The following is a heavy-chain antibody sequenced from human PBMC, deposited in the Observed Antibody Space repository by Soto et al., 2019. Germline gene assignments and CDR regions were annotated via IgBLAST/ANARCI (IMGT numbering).Heavy chain of an antibody. CDR1: GFTFSSYG. CDR2: ISYDGSNK. Sequence: QVQLVESGGGVVQPGRSLRLSCAASGFTFSSYGMHWVRQAPGKGLEWVAVISYDGSNKYYADSVKGRFTISRDNSKNTLYLQINSLRAEDAAVYYCAKIVVVTAISAFDIWGQGTMVTVSS. CDR3: AKIVVVTAISAFDI. J-gene: IGHJ3*02. V-gene: IGHV3-30*18. D-gene: IGHD2-21*02.